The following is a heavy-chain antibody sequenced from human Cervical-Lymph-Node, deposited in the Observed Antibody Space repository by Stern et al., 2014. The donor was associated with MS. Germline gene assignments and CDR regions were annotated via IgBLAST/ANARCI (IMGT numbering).Heavy chain of an antibody. CDR2: IYPGDSDT. D-gene: IGHD3-10*01. Sequence: EMQLVESGAEVKKPGESLRISCKGSGYGFTDYWIGWVRQVPGRGLEWMGTIYPGDSDTRYSPPFQAQVPIPADQSIPPAYLQWRSLKASDTAIYYCARKTGGFDRWGQGTLVTVSS. V-gene: IGHV5-51*03. CDR1: GYGFTDYW. CDR3: ARKTGGFDR. J-gene: IGHJ4*02.